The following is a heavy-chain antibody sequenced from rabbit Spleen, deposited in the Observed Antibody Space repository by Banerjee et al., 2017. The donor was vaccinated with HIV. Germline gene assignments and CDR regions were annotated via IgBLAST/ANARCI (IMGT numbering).Heavy chain of an antibody. D-gene: IGHD4-1*01. CDR1: GFDFSNYG. V-gene: IGHV1S47*01. J-gene: IGHJ4*01. CDR3: VREVAGKYNL. CDR2: IEPIFGIT. Sequence: QEQLKETGGGLVQPGGSLTLSCKASGFDFSNYGVTWVRQAPGKGLEWIGYIEPIFGITVYASWLNGQFTISSHNAQNTLYMQLNSLTAADTTTYFCVREVAGKYNLWGPRPLVPVS.